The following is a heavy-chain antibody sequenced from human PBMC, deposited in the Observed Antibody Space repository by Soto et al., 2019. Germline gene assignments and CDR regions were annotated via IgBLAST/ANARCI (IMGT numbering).Heavy chain of an antibody. CDR1: GYTLTEVS. V-gene: IGHV1-24*01. D-gene: IGHD5-12*01. CDR2: FDPEYDET. Sequence: ASVKVSCKVSGYTLTEVSMHWVRQAPGKGLEWMGGFDPEYDETIYAQKFQGRVTMTEDTSTDTAYMELSSLRSEDTAVYYCATGQPSEATCDWGQGTLVTVSS. CDR3: ATGQPSEATCD. J-gene: IGHJ4*02.